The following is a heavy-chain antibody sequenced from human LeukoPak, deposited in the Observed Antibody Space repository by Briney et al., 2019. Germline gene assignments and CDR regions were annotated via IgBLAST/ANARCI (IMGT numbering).Heavy chain of an antibody. V-gene: IGHV3-64*01. CDR1: GFTFSSYA. J-gene: IGHJ4*02. CDR3: ARDRYYYDSSEFDY. CDR2: ISSNGGST. Sequence: GGSLRLSCAASGFTFSSYAMQWVRQARGKGREYVSAISSNGGSTYCANSVKGRFTITRDNSKNTLYLQMGSLRAEDMAVYYCARDRYYYDSSEFDYWGQGTLVTVSS. D-gene: IGHD3-22*01.